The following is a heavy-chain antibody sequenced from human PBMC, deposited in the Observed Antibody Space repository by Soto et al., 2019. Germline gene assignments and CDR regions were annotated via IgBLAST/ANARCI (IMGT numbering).Heavy chain of an antibody. CDR3: ARARVAATRPWFDP. D-gene: IGHD2-15*01. Sequence: QVQLVQSGAEEKKPGASVKVSCKASGYTFNGYYINWVRQAPGQGLEWMGWMNPNNGDAKYAPKFQGRVTMTRDTSTTPAYLELTRLSSDDTATFYCARARVAATRPWFDPWGQGTLVSVSS. J-gene: IGHJ5*02. V-gene: IGHV1-2*02. CDR2: MNPNNGDA. CDR1: GYTFNGYY.